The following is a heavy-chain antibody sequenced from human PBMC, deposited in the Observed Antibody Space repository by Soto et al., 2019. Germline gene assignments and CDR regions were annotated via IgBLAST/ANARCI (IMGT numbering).Heavy chain of an antibody. D-gene: IGHD3-16*02. CDR1: GGSISRGDYY. CDR2: IYYSGST. CDR3: ARDRYGGVIPNYPYYGMDV. J-gene: IGHJ6*02. V-gene: IGHV4-30-4*01. Sequence: SETLSLTCTVSGGSISRGDYYWSWIRQPPGKGLEWIGYIYYSGSTYYNPSLKSRVTISVDTSKNQFSLKLSSVTAADTAVYYCARDRYGGVIPNYPYYGMDVWGQGTTVTVSS.